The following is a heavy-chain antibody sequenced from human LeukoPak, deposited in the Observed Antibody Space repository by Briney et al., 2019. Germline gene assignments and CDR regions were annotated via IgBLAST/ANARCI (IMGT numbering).Heavy chain of an antibody. D-gene: IGHD3-3*01. Sequence: SQTLSLTCTVSGGSISSYYWSWFRQPPGKGLEWIGYIYYSGSTDYNPSLKSRVTISVDTSKNQFSLKLSSVTAADTAVYYCARPQSRVVFDAFDIWGQGTMVTVSS. CDR2: IYYSGST. J-gene: IGHJ3*02. CDR3: ARPQSRVVFDAFDI. V-gene: IGHV4-59*08. CDR1: GGSISSYY.